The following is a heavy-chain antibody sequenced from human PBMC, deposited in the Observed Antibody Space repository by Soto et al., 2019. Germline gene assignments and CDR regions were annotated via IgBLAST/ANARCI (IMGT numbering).Heavy chain of an antibody. Sequence: PGGSLRLSCAASGFTFSRYGMHWVRQAPGKGLEWVTVISYDGSNKYYADSVKGRFTISRDNSKNTLYLQMNSLRAEDTAVYYCAKDKREYCSGGSCYDFDYWGQGTLVTVSS. V-gene: IGHV3-30*18. D-gene: IGHD2-15*01. CDR1: GFTFSRYG. CDR3: AKDKREYCSGGSCYDFDY. J-gene: IGHJ4*02. CDR2: ISYDGSNK.